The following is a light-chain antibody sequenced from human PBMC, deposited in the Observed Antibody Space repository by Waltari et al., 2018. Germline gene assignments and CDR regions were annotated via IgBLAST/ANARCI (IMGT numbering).Light chain of an antibody. CDR1: XXNIGNYL. J-gene: IGLJ3*02. V-gene: IGLV1-51*01. Sequence: QSVLTQPPSVSAAPGQKVTISCSGSXXNIGNYLVPGYHQLPGATPERLIYDNVKRPSGIPDRLSASTSGTSATLDITVLQIGDEADYYCATWDNSLTAVVFGGGTKLTVL. CDR3: ATWDNSLTAVV. CDR2: DNV.